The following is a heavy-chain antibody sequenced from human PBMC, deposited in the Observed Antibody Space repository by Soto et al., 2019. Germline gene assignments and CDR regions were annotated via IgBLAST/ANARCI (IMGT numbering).Heavy chain of an antibody. D-gene: IGHD6-19*01. CDR2: IIPIFGTP. CDR1: GGTFSSYA. CDR3: AVGYSSGPVY. J-gene: IGHJ4*02. Sequence: ASVKVSCNASGGTFSSYAITWVRQAPGHGLERMGGIIPIFGTPNYAQKFQGRVTIIADESTSTAYVELSRLRSEDTAIYYCAVGYSSGPVYWGQGTLVTVSS. V-gene: IGHV1-69*13.